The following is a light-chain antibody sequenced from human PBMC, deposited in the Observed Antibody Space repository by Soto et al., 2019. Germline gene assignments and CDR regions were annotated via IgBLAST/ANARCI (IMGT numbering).Light chain of an antibody. Sequence: VLTQSPGTLSLSPGERATLSCRASQSLSNTFLSWYQQKPGQAPRLLIYGVFSRATGIPDRFSGSGSGTDFTLTISRLEPEDSAVYFCHQYAYSPRTFGQGTKVDI. J-gene: IGKJ1*01. CDR1: QSLSNTF. V-gene: IGKV3-20*01. CDR2: GVF. CDR3: HQYAYSPRT.